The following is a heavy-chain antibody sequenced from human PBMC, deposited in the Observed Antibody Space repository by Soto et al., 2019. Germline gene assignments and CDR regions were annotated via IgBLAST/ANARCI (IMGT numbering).Heavy chain of an antibody. Sequence: ETLSLTCAVSGYSISSGYYWGWIRQPPGKGLEWIGSIYHSGSTYYNPSLKSRVSISVDTSKNQFSLKLSSVTAADTAVYYCARGGSTSWTAGFYYGMDVWGQGTTVTVSS. V-gene: IGHV4-38-2*01. CDR2: IYHSGST. J-gene: IGHJ6*02. CDR3: ARGGSTSWTAGFYYGMDV. CDR1: GYSISSGYY. D-gene: IGHD2-2*01.